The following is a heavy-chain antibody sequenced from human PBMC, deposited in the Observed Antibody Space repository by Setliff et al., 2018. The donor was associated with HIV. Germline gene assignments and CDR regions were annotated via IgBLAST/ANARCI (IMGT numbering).Heavy chain of an antibody. CDR1: GGSMSVSNYY. J-gene: IGHJ5*02. D-gene: IGHD6-6*01. CDR2: IFYSGNT. Sequence: SETLSLTCTVSGGSMSVSNYYWGWIRQSPGKGLMWSGSIFYSGNTYYNPSLKSRATISVDMSKSQFSLKLNTVGATDTAVYYCARHPRGAAGRRNWFDPWGQGTQVTVSS. V-gene: IGHV4-39*01. CDR3: ARHPRGAAGRRNWFDP.